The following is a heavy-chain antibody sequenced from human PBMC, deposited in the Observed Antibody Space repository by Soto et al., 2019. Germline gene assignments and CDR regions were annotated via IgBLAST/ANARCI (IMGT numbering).Heavy chain of an antibody. V-gene: IGHV3-20*04. CDR3: ARGPGYYFDY. J-gene: IGHJ4*02. CDR1: GFTVSPYA. CDR2: INWNSDTI. Sequence: RYGGSPRLCCAASGFTVSPYAMSWVRQAPGKGLEWVSGINWNSDTIVYADSVKGRFTISRDNAKNSLYLQMNSLRAEDMAVYYCARGPGYYFDYWGQGTLVTVSS.